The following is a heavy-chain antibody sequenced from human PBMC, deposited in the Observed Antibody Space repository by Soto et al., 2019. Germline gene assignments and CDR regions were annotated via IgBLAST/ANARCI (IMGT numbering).Heavy chain of an antibody. CDR2: IYSSGGT. J-gene: IGHJ5*02. D-gene: IGHD3-3*01. CDR1: GVAISGYY. Sequence: SETLSLTCTVSGVAISGYYWTWIRQPAGKGLEWSGRIYSSGGTKYNPSLKSRVDMSLDMSKNQFSLRLNSVTAADTAVYYCARGQRFSDSFDPWGQGTLVPVSS. CDR3: ARGQRFSDSFDP. V-gene: IGHV4-4*07.